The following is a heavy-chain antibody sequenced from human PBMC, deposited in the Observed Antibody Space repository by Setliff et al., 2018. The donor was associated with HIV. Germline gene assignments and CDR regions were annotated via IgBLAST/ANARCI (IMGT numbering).Heavy chain of an antibody. CDR1: GYTFTTYP. CDR2: INTSGGSA. CDR3: ARNQGDSSGWYAGDF. V-gene: IGHV1-46*01. D-gene: IGHD6-19*01. Sequence: ASVKVSCKASGYTFTTYPMHWVRQAPGQGLEWMGVINTSGGSAGYAEKFRGRVTMTRDTSTNTVNMDLRNLRSEDTAVYYCARNQGDSSGWYAGDFWGHGTLVTVSS. J-gene: IGHJ4*01.